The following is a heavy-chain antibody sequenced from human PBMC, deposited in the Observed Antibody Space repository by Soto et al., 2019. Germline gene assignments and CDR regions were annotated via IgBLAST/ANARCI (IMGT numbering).Heavy chain of an antibody. J-gene: IGHJ4*02. Sequence: QVQLHESGPGLMKPSETLSLTCTVSGGSMSGYYWNWMRQPPGKGLEWIGYIYSSGTTIYNPSLDSRLTMSIDTSKNQFSLSLNSVTAADTAVYYCARGMTYSSAWPYFDNWGQGTQVTVSS. CDR3: ARGMTYSSAWPYFDN. V-gene: IGHV4-59*01. CDR1: GGSMSGYY. D-gene: IGHD6-19*01. CDR2: IYSSGTT.